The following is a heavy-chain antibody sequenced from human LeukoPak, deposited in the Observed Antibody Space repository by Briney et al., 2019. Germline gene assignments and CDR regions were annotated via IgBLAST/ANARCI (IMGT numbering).Heavy chain of an antibody. CDR2: ISGSGGST. CDR3: AKDERIKQLGYFDY. CDR1: GFTFSSYA. J-gene: IGHJ4*02. Sequence: GGSLRLSCAASGFTFSSYAMSWDRQAPGNGLEWVSAISGSGGSTYYADSVKGRFTISRDNSKNTLYQQMNSLRAEDTAVYYCAKDERIKQLGYFDYWGQGTLVTVSS. V-gene: IGHV3-23*01. D-gene: IGHD6-6*01.